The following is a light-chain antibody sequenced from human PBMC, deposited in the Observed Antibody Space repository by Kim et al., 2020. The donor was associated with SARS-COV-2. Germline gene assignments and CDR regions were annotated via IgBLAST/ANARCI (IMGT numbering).Light chain of an antibody. CDR3: QAWNSSTFVV. CDR2: QDD. CDR1: KLGNKF. J-gene: IGLJ2*01. V-gene: IGLV3-1*01. Sequence: VPPGPTASITCSGYKLGNKFACYYQQTPRQSPVFVIYQDDQRPSGLPGLFSGSTSGNTATLTSSGTQTVEEADYFCQAWNSSTFVVFGGGTQLTVL.